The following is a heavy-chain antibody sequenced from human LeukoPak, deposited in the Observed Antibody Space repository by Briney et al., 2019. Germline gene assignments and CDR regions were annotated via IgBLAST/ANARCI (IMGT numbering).Heavy chain of an antibody. J-gene: IGHJ6*03. CDR3: ARSFSDFWNGYHYYYYYYMDV. D-gene: IGHD3-3*01. CDR2: ISSSSSTI. V-gene: IGHV3-48*01. CDR1: GFTFSSYS. Sequence: GGSLRLSCAASGFTFSSYSMNWVRQAPGKGLEWVSYISSSSSTIYYADSVKGRFTISRDNGKNSLYLQMNSPRAEDTAVYYCARSFSDFWNGYHYYYYYYMDVWGKGTTVTVPS.